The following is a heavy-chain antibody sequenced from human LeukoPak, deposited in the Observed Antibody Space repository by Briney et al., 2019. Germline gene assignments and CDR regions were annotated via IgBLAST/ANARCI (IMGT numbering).Heavy chain of an antibody. CDR2: IIGSGSNI. Sequence: GGSLRLSCVASGFTFSSLAMNWVRQAPGKGLEWVSSIIGSGSNIQYADSVKGRFTISRDNARNSLYLQMSNLRAEDTAVYYCASLPWLGRWIYYWGQGTLVRVST. CDR1: GFTFSSLA. V-gene: IGHV3-21*01. D-gene: IGHD6-19*01. J-gene: IGHJ4*02. CDR3: ASLPWLGRWIYY.